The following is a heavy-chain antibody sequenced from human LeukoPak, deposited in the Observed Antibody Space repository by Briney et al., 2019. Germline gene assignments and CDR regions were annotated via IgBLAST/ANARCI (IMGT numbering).Heavy chain of an antibody. D-gene: IGHD4-23*01. J-gene: IGHJ4*02. CDR2: IYSGGST. CDR1: GFTVSSNY. Sequence: LAGGSLRLSCAASGFTVSSNYMSWVRQAPGRGLEWVSVIYSGGSTYYADSVKGRFTISRDNSKNTLYLQMNSLRAEDTAVYYCARRAYRGKPPADYWGQGTLVTVSS. V-gene: IGHV3-66*02. CDR3: ARRAYRGKPPADY.